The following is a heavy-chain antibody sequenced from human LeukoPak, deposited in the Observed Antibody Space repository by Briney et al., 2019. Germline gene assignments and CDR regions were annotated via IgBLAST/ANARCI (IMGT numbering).Heavy chain of an antibody. D-gene: IGHD2-21*01. CDR1: GGSISSYY. CDR3: ARAGGDTTPQAKSYYIDY. V-gene: IGHV4-59*01. Sequence: SETLSLTCTVSGGSISSYYWSWIRQPPGKGLEWIGYIYYSGSTNYNPSLKSRVTISVDTSKNQFSLKLSSVTAADTAVYYCARAGGDTTPQAKSYYIDYWGQGTLVTVSS. CDR2: IYYSGST. J-gene: IGHJ4*02.